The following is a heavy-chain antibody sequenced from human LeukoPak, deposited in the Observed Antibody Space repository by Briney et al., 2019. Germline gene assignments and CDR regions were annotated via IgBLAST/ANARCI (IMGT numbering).Heavy chain of an antibody. CDR3: ARDFAAGQYYYDSSGSIGGY. V-gene: IGHV3-11*04. J-gene: IGHJ4*02. CDR2: ISSSGSTI. Sequence: GGSLRLSCAPSGFTFSDYYMSWIRQAPGKGLEWVSYISSSGSTIYYADSVKGRFTISRDNAKNSLYLQMNSLRAEDTAVYYCARDFAAGQYYYDSSGSIGGYWGQGILVTVSS. D-gene: IGHD3-22*01. CDR1: GFTFSDYY.